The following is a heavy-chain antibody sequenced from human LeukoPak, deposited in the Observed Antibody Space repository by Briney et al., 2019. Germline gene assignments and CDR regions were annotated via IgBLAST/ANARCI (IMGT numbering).Heavy chain of an antibody. CDR1: GGSFSGYY. D-gene: IGHD5-18*01. CDR2: INHSGST. Sequence: SETLSLTCAVYGGSFSGYYWSWIRQPPGKGLEWIGEINHSGSTNYNPSLKSRVTVSVDTSKNQFSLKLSSVTAADTAVYYCARVGYSYGYRDRSFDYWGQGTLVTVSS. J-gene: IGHJ4*02. V-gene: IGHV4-34*01. CDR3: ARVGYSYGYRDRSFDY.